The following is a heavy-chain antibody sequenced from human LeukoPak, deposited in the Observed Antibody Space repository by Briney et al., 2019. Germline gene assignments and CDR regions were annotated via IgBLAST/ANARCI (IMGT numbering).Heavy chain of an antibody. CDR1: GYTFTSYG. CDR2: ISAYNGNT. V-gene: IGHV1-18*01. J-gene: IGHJ5*02. Sequence: GASVKVSCKASGYTFTSYGISWVRQAPGQGLEWMGWISAYNGNTNYAQKLQGRVTMTTDTSTSTAYMELRSLRSDDTAVYYCARVRGYDFWSGYYPYNWFDPWGQGTLVTVSS. D-gene: IGHD3-3*01. CDR3: ARVRGYDFWSGYYPYNWFDP.